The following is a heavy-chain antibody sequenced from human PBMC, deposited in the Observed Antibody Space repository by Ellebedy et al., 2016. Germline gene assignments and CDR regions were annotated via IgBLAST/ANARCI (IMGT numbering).Heavy chain of an antibody. CDR2: IGGSGVTSI. V-gene: IGHV3-23*01. D-gene: IGHD5-24*01. J-gene: IGHJ6*02. Sequence: GGSLRLXXAASGFTFSSCAMSWVRQAPGKGLEWVSSIGGSGVTSIFYADPVKGRFTISRDNSKSTLYLQMNSLRPEDTAIYYCAKEAEMTRIMSYFGLDVWGQGTTVTVSS. CDR1: GFTFSSCA. CDR3: AKEAEMTRIMSYFGLDV.